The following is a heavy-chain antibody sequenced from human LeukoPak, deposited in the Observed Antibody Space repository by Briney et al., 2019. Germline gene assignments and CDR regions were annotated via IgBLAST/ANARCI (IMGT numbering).Heavy chain of an antibody. J-gene: IGHJ6*02. Sequence: SQTLSLTCAISGDSVSPDSANWNWIRQSPSRGLEWLGRTYSRSKWYYDYAPSVKSRITINADTSKNQFSLQLNSVTPEDTAVYYCARETPFRGYGMDVWGQGTTVTVSS. CDR2: TYSRSKWYY. CDR1: GDSVSPDSAN. CDR3: ARETPFRGYGMDV. V-gene: IGHV6-1*01. D-gene: IGHD3-10*01.